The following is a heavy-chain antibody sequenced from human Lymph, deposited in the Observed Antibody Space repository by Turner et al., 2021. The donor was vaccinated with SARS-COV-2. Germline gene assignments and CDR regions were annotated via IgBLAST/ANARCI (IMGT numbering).Heavy chain of an antibody. CDR1: GFTFSNYG. J-gene: IGHJ4*02. Sequence: QVQLVESGGGVVQPGRSLRLSCAASGFTFSNYGMHRVRQAPGKGLEWVAVISYDGSNKNYAGSVKGRFTISRDNSKNTLNLQMNSLRAEDTAVYYCAKDSRFLEWLLFGEFDYWGQGTLVTVSS. CDR3: AKDSRFLEWLLFGEFDY. CDR2: ISYDGSNK. V-gene: IGHV3-30*18. D-gene: IGHD3-3*01.